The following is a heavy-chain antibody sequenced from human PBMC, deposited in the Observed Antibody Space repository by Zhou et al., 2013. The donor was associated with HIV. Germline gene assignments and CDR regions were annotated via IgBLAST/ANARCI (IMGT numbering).Heavy chain of an antibody. J-gene: IGHJ5*01. CDR1: GGPFNSNI. V-gene: IGHV1-69*08. CDR3: ARVTTLHPWWFDS. CDR2: ITPLLGTT. Sequence: QVQLVQSGAEVRKPGSSVKVSCKASGGPFNSNIINWVRQAPGQGLEWMGRITPLLGTTSYAQKFQGRVTITADKSTTTSYMDLSSLRSDDTAVYYCARVTTLHPWWFDSWGQGSLLTVSS.